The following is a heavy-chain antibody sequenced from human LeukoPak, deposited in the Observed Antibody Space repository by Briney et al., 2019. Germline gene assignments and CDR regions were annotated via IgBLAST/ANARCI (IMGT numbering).Heavy chain of an antibody. CDR3: ATTRRSGYVIFDY. V-gene: IGHV1-18*04. Sequence: ASVKVSCKASGYTFTSYYMHWVRQAPGQGLEWMGWISAYNGNTNYAQKLQGRVTMTTDTSTSTAYMELRSLRSDDTAVYYCATTRRSGYVIFDYWGQGTLVTVSS. CDR2: ISAYNGNT. J-gene: IGHJ4*02. D-gene: IGHD5-12*01. CDR1: GYTFTSYY.